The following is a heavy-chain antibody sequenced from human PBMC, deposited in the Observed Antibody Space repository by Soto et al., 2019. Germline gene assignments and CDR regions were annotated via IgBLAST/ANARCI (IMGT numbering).Heavy chain of an antibody. CDR2: IYYSGST. CDR3: ARMGFDWFATYDY. D-gene: IGHD3-9*01. Sequence: LSLTCTVSGGSVSSGSYYWSLIRQPPGKGLEWIGYIYYSGSTNYNPSLKSRVTISVDTSKNQFSLKLSSVTAADTAVYYCARMGFDWFATYDYWGQGTRVTV. V-gene: IGHV4-61*01. CDR1: GGSVSSGSYY. J-gene: IGHJ4*02.